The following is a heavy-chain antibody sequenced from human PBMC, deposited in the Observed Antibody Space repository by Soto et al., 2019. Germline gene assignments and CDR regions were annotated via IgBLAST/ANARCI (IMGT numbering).Heavy chain of an antibody. V-gene: IGHV3-21*01. CDR3: ARVNAGNYIWGSYYFDY. Sequence: GGSLRLSCAASGFTFSSYSMNWVRQAPGKGLEWVSSISSSSSYIYYADSVKGRFTISRDNAKNSLYLQMNSLRAEDTAVYYCARVNAGNYIWGSYYFDYWGQGTLVTVSS. CDR2: ISSSSSYI. D-gene: IGHD3-16*01. J-gene: IGHJ4*02. CDR1: GFTFSSYS.